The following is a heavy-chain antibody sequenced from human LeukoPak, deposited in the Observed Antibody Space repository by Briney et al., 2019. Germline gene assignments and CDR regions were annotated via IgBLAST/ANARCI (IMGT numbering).Heavy chain of an antibody. D-gene: IGHD2-8*01. Sequence: GGSLRLSCAASGFTFSSYSMNWVCQAPGKGLEWVSSISSSSSYIYYADPVKGRFTISRDNAKNSLYLQMNSLRAEDTAVYYCARVVYSGGFDYWGQGTLVTVSS. CDR2: ISSSSSYI. CDR3: ARVVYSGGFDY. V-gene: IGHV3-21*01. J-gene: IGHJ4*02. CDR1: GFTFSSYS.